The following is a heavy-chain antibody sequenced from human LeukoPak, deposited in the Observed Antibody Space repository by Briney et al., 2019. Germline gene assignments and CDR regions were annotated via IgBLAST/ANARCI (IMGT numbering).Heavy chain of an antibody. CDR2: IKEDESAK. D-gene: IGHD6-19*01. CDR1: GFIFTDHW. J-gene: IGHJ4*02. V-gene: IGHV3-7*03. CDR3: ASQSAGYSSGWYGDY. Sequence: GGSLRLSCAASGFIFTDHWMSWVRQAPGKGLEWVANIKEDESAKFYADSVRGRFTISRDNAKNSVYLQMNSLRAEDTAVYYCASQSAGYSSGWYGDYWGQGTLVTVSS.